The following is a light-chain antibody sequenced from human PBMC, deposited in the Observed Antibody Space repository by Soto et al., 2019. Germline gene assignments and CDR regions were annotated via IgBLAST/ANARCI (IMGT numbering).Light chain of an antibody. Sequence: QSALTQPASVSGSPGQSITISCTGTSSDVGGYKYVSWYQQHPGKAPKLMFYEVINRPSGVSNRFSGSKSGNTASLTISGLQAEDEADYYCSSYRSSSTVFYVFGTGTKVTVL. J-gene: IGLJ1*01. V-gene: IGLV2-14*01. CDR3: SSYRSSSTVFYV. CDR1: SSDVGGYKY. CDR2: EVI.